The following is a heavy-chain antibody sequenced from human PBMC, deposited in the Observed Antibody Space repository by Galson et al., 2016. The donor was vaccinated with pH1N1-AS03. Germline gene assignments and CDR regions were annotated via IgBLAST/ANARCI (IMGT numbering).Heavy chain of an antibody. CDR3: ARSPSSAWHNFDY. V-gene: IGHV3-30-3*02. D-gene: IGHD6-19*01. CDR1: GFAFSDYT. CDR2: TSYTGRNK. Sequence: SLRLSCAASGFAFSDYTMHWVRQAPGKGLEWVAVTSYTGRNKYYTDSVQGRFSISRDNSKNTLHLQMISLRDEDTAVYFCARSPSSAWHNFDYWGQGALVVVST. J-gene: IGHJ4*02.